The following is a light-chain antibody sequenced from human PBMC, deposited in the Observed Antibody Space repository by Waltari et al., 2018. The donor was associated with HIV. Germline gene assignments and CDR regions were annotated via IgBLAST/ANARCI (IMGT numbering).Light chain of an antibody. CDR1: SSNIGSNF. CDR3: GTWDNRLNAYV. V-gene: IGLV1-51*01. CDR2: DNN. J-gene: IGLJ1*01. Sequence: SSNIGSNFVSWYQQFPGRAPQLLIYDNNRRPSEIPDRFSGSKSGTSATLDITGLQTGDEADYYCGTWDNRLNAYVFGSGTEVTVL.